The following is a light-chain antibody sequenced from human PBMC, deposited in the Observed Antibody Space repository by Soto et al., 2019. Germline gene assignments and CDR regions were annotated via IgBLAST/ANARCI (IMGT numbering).Light chain of an antibody. J-gene: IGKJ4*01. CDR2: GAS. Sequence: EPVMTQSPATLSVSPGERATLSCRASQSVSSNLAWYQQKPGQAPRLLIYGASTRATGIPASFSGSGSGTEFPLTISSLQSEDFAVYYCQQYNDWPPLTFGGGTKVEI. CDR1: QSVSSN. V-gene: IGKV3-15*01. CDR3: QQYNDWPPLT.